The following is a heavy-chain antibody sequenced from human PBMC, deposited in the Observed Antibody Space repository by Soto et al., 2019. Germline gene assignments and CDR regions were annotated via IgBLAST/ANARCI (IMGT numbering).Heavy chain of an antibody. V-gene: IGHV3-23*01. J-gene: IGHJ4*02. CDR1: GFTFSTYA. D-gene: IGHD6-6*01. CDR2: ISGSGGST. CDR3: AKNWDTTFSSASH. Sequence: EVQLLESGGGLVQPGGSLRLSCAASGFTFSTYAMSWVRQAPGKGLEWVSAISGSGGSTYYADSVKGRFTISRDKSKNTQYLQINSLRAEDTAVYYCAKNWDTTFSSASHWGQGTLVTVSS.